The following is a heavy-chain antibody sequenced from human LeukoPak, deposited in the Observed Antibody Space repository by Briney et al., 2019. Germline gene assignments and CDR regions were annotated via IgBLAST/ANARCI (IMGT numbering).Heavy chain of an antibody. Sequence: VASLRLSCAASGFTFSSYAMSWVRQAPGKGLEWVSAITGSGGSTYYADSVKGRFTISRDNSKNTLYLQMNSLRAEDTAVYYCAKALVPLAFDIWGQGTMVTVSS. V-gene: IGHV3-23*01. CDR1: GFTFSSYA. J-gene: IGHJ3*02. CDR3: AKALVPLAFDI. D-gene: IGHD6-13*01. CDR2: ITGSGGST.